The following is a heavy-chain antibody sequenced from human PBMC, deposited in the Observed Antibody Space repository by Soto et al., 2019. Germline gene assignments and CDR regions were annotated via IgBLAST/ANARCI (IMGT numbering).Heavy chain of an antibody. CDR2: ISSSASTI. CDR1: GFTFSTYN. Sequence: GGSLRLSCAASGFTFSTYNMNWVRQAPGKGLVWVSYISSSASTIYYADSVKGRFTISRDNAKNSLFLQVNSLRDEDTAVYYCVAAFDVWGQGTMVTVSS. V-gene: IGHV3-48*02. CDR3: VAAFDV. J-gene: IGHJ3*01.